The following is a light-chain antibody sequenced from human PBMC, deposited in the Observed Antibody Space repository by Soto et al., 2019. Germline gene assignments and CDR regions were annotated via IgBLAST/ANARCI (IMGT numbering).Light chain of an antibody. J-gene: IGKJ5*01. CDR2: AAS. V-gene: IGKV1-39*01. CDR1: QSISGY. Sequence: DIQMTQSPSSLSASVGDRVTITCRTSQSISGYLNWYRHKPGKAPTLLIYAASTLQSGVPSRFSGSGSGTDFTLTISNLQPEDFATYYCQQSYSTLPITFGQGTLLEIK. CDR3: QQSYSTLPIT.